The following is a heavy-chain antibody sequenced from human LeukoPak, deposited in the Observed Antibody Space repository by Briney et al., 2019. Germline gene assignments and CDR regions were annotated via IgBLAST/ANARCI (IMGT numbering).Heavy chain of an antibody. CDR3: AKDRSSSWYGTLFDY. CDR2: ISGSGGST. CDR1: GFTFSSYA. D-gene: IGHD6-13*01. V-gene: IGHV3-23*01. J-gene: IGHJ4*02. Sequence: GGSLRLSCAASGFTFSSYAMSWVRQAPGKGLEWVSAISGSGGSTYYADSVKGRFTISRDNSKNTLYLQMNSLRAEDTAVYYCAKDRSSSWYGTLFDYWGQGTLVTVSS.